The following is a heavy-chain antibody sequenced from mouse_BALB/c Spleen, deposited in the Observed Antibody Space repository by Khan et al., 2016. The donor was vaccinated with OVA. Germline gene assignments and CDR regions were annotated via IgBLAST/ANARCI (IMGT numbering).Heavy chain of an antibody. J-gene: IGHJ4*01. V-gene: IGHV3-2*02. Sequence: EVELVESGPGLVKPSQSLSLTCTVTGYSITTNYAWDWIRQFPGNKLEWMGYISYSGSTSYNPSLKSRISITRDPSKNQFFLQLNSVTTEDTATYYCARTNYYGYAVDYWGQGTSVTVSS. D-gene: IGHD1-1*01. CDR2: ISYSGST. CDR1: GYSITTNYA. CDR3: ARTNYYGYAVDY.